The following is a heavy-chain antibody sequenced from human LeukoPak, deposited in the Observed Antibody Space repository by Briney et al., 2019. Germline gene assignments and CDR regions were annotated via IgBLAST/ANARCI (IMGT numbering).Heavy chain of an antibody. V-gene: IGHV1-24*01. CDR3: ATGGYSSSWYGKD. Sequence: ASVKRSCKVSGYTLTELSMHWVRQAPGKGLEWMGGFDPEDGETIYAQKFQGRVTKTEDTSTDTAYMELSSLRSEDTAVYYCATGGYSSSWYGKDWGQGTLVTVSS. CDR1: GYTLTELS. J-gene: IGHJ4*02. CDR2: FDPEDGET. D-gene: IGHD6-13*01.